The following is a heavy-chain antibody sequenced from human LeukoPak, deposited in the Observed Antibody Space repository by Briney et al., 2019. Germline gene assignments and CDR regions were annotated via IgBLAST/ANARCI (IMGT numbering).Heavy chain of an antibody. J-gene: IGHJ4*02. CDR2: IYYSGST. V-gene: IGHV4-59*02. D-gene: IGHD2-2*01. CDR3: ARGIYCSSTSCYYYFDY. Sequence: SETLSLTCTVSGGSVSGYYWSWIRQPPGKGLEWIGYIYYSGSTNYNPSPKSRVTISVDTSKNHFSLKLTSVTAADTAVYYCARGIYCSSTSCYYYFDYWGQGTLVTVSS. CDR1: GGSVSGYY.